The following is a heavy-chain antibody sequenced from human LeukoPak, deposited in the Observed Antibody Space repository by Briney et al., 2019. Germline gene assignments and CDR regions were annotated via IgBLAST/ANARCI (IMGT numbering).Heavy chain of an antibody. CDR3: ASPRCSGGSCYSHDAFDI. J-gene: IGHJ3*02. Sequence: SETLSLTCTVSGGSISSYYWSWIRQPPGKGLEWIGYIYYSGSTNYNPSLKSRVTISVDTSKNQFSLKLSSVTAADTAVYYCASPRCSGGSCYSHDAFDIWGQGTMVTVSS. CDR2: IYYSGST. D-gene: IGHD2-15*01. V-gene: IGHV4-59*01. CDR1: GGSISSYY.